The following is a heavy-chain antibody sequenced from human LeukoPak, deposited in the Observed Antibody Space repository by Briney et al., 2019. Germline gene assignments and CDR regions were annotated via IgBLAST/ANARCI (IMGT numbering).Heavy chain of an antibody. CDR1: GFTFSSYS. Sequence: RAGGSLRLSCAASGFTFSSYSMNWVRQAPGKGLEWVSSISSSSSYIYYADSVKGRFTISRDNSKNTLYLQMNSLRAEDTAVYYCAKGTLPRGYSYGYDLYYFDYWGQGTLVTVSS. V-gene: IGHV3-21*04. CDR2: ISSSSSYI. J-gene: IGHJ4*02. CDR3: AKGTLPRGYSYGYDLYYFDY. D-gene: IGHD5-18*01.